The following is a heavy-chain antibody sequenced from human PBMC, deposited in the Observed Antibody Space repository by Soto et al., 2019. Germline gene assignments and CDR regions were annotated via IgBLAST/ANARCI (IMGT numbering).Heavy chain of an antibody. Sequence: QITLKESGPTLVKPTQTLTLTCTFSGFSLSADGVGVGWIRQPPGKALEWLALIYWDDEQRYSPPLKTRLTITKDTYKDQVVLTMTNIDPVDTATYYCAHAYGGTSWPNAAFDVWGQGTVVTVSS. CDR1: GFSLSADGVG. CDR2: IYWDDEQ. J-gene: IGHJ3*01. V-gene: IGHV2-5*02. D-gene: IGHD2-2*01. CDR3: AHAYGGTSWPNAAFDV.